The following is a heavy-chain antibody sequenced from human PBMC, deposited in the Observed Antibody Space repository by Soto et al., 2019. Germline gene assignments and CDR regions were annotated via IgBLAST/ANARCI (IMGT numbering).Heavy chain of an antibody. V-gene: IGHV6-1*01. Sequence: SQTLSLTCVISGDSVSSNSAAWNWIRQSPSRGLEWLGRTYYRSKWYNDYAVSVKSRITINPDTSKNQFSLQLNSVTPEDTAVYYCARAVGYYYDSSGYYSYDAFDIWGQGTMVTVSS. CDR3: ARAVGYYYDSSGYYSYDAFDI. CDR1: GDSVSSNSAA. J-gene: IGHJ3*02. CDR2: TYYRSKWYN. D-gene: IGHD3-22*01.